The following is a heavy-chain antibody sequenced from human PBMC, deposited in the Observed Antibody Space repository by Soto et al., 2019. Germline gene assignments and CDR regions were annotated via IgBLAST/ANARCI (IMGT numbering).Heavy chain of an antibody. CDR1: GFTFSSDC. V-gene: IGHV3-30*18. CDR3: AKDPYRSKGKGYYYGMDV. D-gene: IGHD6-19*01. CDR2: ISYDGSNK. Sequence: PGGFLRLSWAASGFTFSSDCMHWVRQAPGKGLEWVAVISYDGSNKYYADSVKGRFTISRDNSKNTLYLQMNSLRAEDTAVYYCAKDPYRSKGKGYYYGMDVWGQGTTVTVSS. J-gene: IGHJ6*02.